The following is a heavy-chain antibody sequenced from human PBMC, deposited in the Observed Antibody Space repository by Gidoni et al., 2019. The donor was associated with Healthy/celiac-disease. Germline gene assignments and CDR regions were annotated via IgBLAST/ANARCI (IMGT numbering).Heavy chain of an antibody. CDR3: AHWNFWSGYSAFDY. J-gene: IGHJ4*02. D-gene: IGHD3-3*01. CDR2: IYLNDDK. Sequence: QITLKESGPTLVKPTQTLPLTCTFSGFSLRPSGVGVGWIRQPPGKALEWLARIYLNDDKSYSPSLKSRLTITKDTSKNQVVLTMTNMDPVDTATYYCAHWNFWSGYSAFDYWGQGTLVTVSS. V-gene: IGHV2-5*01. CDR1: GFSLRPSGVG.